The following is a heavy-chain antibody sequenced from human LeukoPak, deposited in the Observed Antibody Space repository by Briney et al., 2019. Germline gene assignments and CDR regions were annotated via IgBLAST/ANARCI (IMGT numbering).Heavy chain of an antibody. V-gene: IGHV4-34*01. J-gene: IGHJ4*02. D-gene: IGHD3-16*01. CDR2: INHSGST. Sequence: PSETLSLTCAVYGGSFSGYYWSWIRQPPGKGLEWIGEINHSGSTNYNPSLKSRVTISVDTSKNQFSLKLSSVTAADTAVYYCARGRGEMAKREYYFDYWGQGTLVTVSS. CDR3: ARGRGEMAKREYYFDY. CDR1: GGSFSGYY.